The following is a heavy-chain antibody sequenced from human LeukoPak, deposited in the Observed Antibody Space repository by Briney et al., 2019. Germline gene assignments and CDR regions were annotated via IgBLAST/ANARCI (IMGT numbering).Heavy chain of an antibody. J-gene: IGHJ4*02. CDR2: VHLSGAS. CDR1: GGSILTTNW. CDR3: TRESGAFSPFGF. V-gene: IGHV4-4*02. Sequence: SETLSLTCAVSGGSILTTNWWSWVRQPPGKGLEWIGEVHLSGASNYNPSLKSRVNMSIDKSKNQLSLELTSVTAADTAIYYCTRESGAFSPFGFWGQGTLVTVSS. D-gene: IGHD1-26*01.